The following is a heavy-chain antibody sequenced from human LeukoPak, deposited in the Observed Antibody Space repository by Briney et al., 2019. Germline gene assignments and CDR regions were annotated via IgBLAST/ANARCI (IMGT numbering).Heavy chain of an antibody. CDR3: AKAMKGTSSGVFDY. CDR1: GFTFSTYG. D-gene: IGHD2-2*01. J-gene: IGHJ4*02. Sequence: GGSLRLSCAASGFTFSTYGMHWVRQAPGKGLEWVAFIRNDGTIKYYADSVKGRFTISRDNSKNTLYLQMNGLRAEDTAVYYCAKAMKGTSSGVFDYWGQGTLVIVSS. V-gene: IGHV3-30*02. CDR2: IRNDGTIK.